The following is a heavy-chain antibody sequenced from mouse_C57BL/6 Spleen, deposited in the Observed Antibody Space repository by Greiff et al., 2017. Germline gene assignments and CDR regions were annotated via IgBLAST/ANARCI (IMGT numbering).Heavy chain of an antibody. V-gene: IGHV1-80*01. CDR1: GYAFSSYW. J-gene: IGHJ2*01. D-gene: IGHD1-1*01. Sequence: QVHVKQSGAELVKPGASVKISCKASGYAFSSYWMNWVKQRPGKGLEWIGQIYPGDGDTNYNGKFKGKATLTADKSSSTAYMQLSSLTSEDSAVYFCARDGTTVLDYWGQGTTLTVAS. CDR3: ARDGTTVLDY. CDR2: IYPGDGDT.